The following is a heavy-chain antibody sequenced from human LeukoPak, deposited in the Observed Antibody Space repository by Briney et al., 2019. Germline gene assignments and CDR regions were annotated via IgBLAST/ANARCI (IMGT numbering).Heavy chain of an antibody. J-gene: IGHJ4*02. CDR3: ARVGAAAGYYFDY. CDR2: IYYSGST. Sequence: SETLSLTCSVSGGSISSGDYYWSWIRQPPGKGLEWIGYIYYSGSTYYNPSLKSRVTISVDTSKNQFSLKLSSVTAADTAVYYCARVGAAAGYYFDYWGQGTLVTVSS. V-gene: IGHV4-30-4*08. CDR1: GGSISSGDYY. D-gene: IGHD6-13*01.